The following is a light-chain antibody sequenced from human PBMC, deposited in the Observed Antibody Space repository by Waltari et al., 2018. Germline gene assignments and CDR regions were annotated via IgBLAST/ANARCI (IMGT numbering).Light chain of an antibody. CDR2: KAS. V-gene: IGKV1-5*03. J-gene: IGKJ1*01. CDR3: QQYNSYRT. CDR1: QSISFW. Sequence: DIQMTQSPSTLSASVGDLVTITCRASQSISFWLAWYQQKPGKAPKLLIYKASSLESGVPSRFSGSGSGTEFTLTISSLQPDDFATYYCQQYNSYRTFGQGTKVEIK.